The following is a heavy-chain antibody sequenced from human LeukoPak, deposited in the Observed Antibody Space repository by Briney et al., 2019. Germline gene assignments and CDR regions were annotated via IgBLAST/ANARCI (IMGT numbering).Heavy chain of an antibody. V-gene: IGHV3-7*01. J-gene: IGHJ4*02. D-gene: IGHD2-2*01. Sequence: GGSLRLSCAASGLTFSSYWMSWVRQAPGKGLEGVANIKQDGSEKNYVDSVKGRFTISRDNAKNSLYLQMNSLRAEDTAVYYCARDKCSSTSCFDYWGQGTLVTVSS. CDR2: IKQDGSEK. CDR1: GLTFSSYW. CDR3: ARDKCSSTSCFDY.